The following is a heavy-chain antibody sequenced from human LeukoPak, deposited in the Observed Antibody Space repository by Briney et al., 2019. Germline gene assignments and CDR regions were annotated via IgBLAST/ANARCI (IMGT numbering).Heavy chain of an antibody. D-gene: IGHD5-24*01. CDR3: ARDRRWWPDYDYYMDV. CDR1: GFTFSSYW. V-gene: IGHV3-7*01. Sequence: PGGPLRLSCAASGFTFSSYWLSWVRQAPGKGPEWVANIKQDGSEKYYVDSVKGRFTISRDNAKNSLYLQMNSLRAEDTAVYYCARDRRWWPDYDYYMDVWGKGTTVTISS. J-gene: IGHJ6*03. CDR2: IKQDGSEK.